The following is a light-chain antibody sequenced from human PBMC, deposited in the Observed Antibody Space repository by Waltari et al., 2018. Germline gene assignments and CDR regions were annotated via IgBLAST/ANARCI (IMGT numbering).Light chain of an antibody. J-gene: IGKJ4*01. CDR3: QQRSKWPLT. Sequence: DIVLTQSPATLSLSPGERATLSCRASQSIASYLAWYQLKPGQAPRLLIYGASNRATGIPARFSGSGSGTDFTLTISNLEPEDSAVYYCQQRSKWPLTFGGGTKVEIK. V-gene: IGKV3-11*01. CDR2: GAS. CDR1: QSIASY.